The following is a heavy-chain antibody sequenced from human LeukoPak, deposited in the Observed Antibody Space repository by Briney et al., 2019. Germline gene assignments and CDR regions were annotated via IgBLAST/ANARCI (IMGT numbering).Heavy chain of an antibody. Sequence: SETLSLTCTVSGGSISSYYWSWIRQPPGKGLEWIGYIYYSGSTNYNPSLKSRVTISVDTSKNQFSLKLSSVTAADTAVYYCARQGGDYVRYFDYWGQGTLVTVSS. D-gene: IGHD4-17*01. CDR2: IYYSGST. V-gene: IGHV4-59*01. J-gene: IGHJ4*02. CDR3: ARQGGDYVRYFDY. CDR1: GGSISSYY.